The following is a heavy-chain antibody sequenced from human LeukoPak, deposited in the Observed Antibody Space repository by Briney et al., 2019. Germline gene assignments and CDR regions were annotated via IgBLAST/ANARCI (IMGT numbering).Heavy chain of an antibody. CDR3: AGSSGSYYYFDY. CDR2: INHSGTT. Sequence: SQTLSLTCAVYGGSFSAYYWSWIRQPPGKGLEWIGEINHSGTTNYNPSLKSRVTVSVDTSKNQFSLKLSSVTAADTAVYYCAGSSGSYYYFDYWGQGTLVTVSS. D-gene: IGHD1-26*01. CDR1: GGSFSAYY. V-gene: IGHV4-34*01. J-gene: IGHJ4*02.